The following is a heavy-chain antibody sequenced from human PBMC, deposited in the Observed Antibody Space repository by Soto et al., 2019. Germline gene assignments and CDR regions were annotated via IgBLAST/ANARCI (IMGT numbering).Heavy chain of an antibody. CDR2: INSDGSST. Sequence: EVQLVESGGGLVQPGGSLRLSCAASGFTFSSYWMHWVRQAPGKGLVWVSRINSDGSSTSYADSVKGRFTISRDNAENTLYLQMNSLRSEDTAVYYCNQYYYDSSGYYQFDYWGQGTLVTVSS. CDR1: GFTFSSYW. V-gene: IGHV3-74*01. D-gene: IGHD3-22*01. CDR3: NQYYYDSSGYYQFDY. J-gene: IGHJ4*02.